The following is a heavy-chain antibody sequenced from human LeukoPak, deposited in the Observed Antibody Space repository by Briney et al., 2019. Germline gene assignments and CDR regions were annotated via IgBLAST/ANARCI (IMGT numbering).Heavy chain of an antibody. CDR3: ARYAGYYYDSSGYYAPFDY. Sequence: PSETLSLTCTVSGGSISSYYWSWIRQPPGKGLEWIGYIYYSGSTNYNPSLKSRVTISVDTSKNQFSLKLSSVTAADTAVYYCARYAGYYYDSSGYYAPFDYWGQGTLVTVSS. CDR1: GGSISSYY. V-gene: IGHV4-59*12. D-gene: IGHD3-22*01. CDR2: IYYSGST. J-gene: IGHJ4*02.